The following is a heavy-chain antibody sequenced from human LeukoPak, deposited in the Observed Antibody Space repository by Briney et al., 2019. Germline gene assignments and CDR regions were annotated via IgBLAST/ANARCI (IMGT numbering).Heavy chain of an antibody. Sequence: PGGSLRLSCAASGLTFNSQAMTWVRQAPGKGLEWVANIKQDGSEKYYVDSVKGRFTISRDNAKNSLYLQMNSLRAEDTAVYYCARTYDFGRGPPGDAFDNWGPGTWVIVSA. CDR2: IKQDGSEK. V-gene: IGHV3-7*01. J-gene: IGHJ3*02. D-gene: IGHD3-3*01. CDR1: GLTFNSQA. CDR3: ARTYDFGRGPPGDAFDN.